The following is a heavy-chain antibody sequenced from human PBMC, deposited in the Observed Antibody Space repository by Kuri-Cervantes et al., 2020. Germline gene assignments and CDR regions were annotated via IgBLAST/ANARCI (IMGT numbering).Heavy chain of an antibody. CDR2: ISWNSGSI. CDR1: GFTFDDYA. V-gene: IGHV3-9*01. J-gene: IGHJ4*02. Sequence: SLKISCAASGFTFDDYAMHWVRQAPGKGLEWVSGISWNSGSIGYADSVKGRFTISRDNAKNSLYLQMNSLRAEDTALYFCAKDRYSNSWYGLFDYWGQGTLVTVSS. CDR3: AKDRYSNSWYGLFDY. D-gene: IGHD6-13*01.